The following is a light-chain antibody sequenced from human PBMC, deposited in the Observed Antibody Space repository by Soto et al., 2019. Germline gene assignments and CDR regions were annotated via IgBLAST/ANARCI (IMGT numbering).Light chain of an antibody. CDR2: AAS. CDR1: QGIRKD. V-gene: IGKV1-17*01. Sequence: IQMTQTPSSLSPSVGDRVTITCRASQGIRKDLGWYQQKPGKAPNRLIFAASSLQSGVPLRFSGSGSGTEFTLTISRLQPEDFATYYCQQSYSTPLTFGRGTKVDIK. CDR3: QQSYSTPLT. J-gene: IGKJ4*01.